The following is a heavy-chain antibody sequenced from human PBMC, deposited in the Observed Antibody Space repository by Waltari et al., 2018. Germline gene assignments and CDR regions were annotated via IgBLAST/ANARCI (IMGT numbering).Heavy chain of an antibody. CDR3: AGAEEGIAAAFDY. CDR1: GGSVSRGSDY. Sequence: QVQLQESGPGLVKPSQTLSLTCPVSGGSVSRGSDYWSWVRQPPGKGLEWIGEIYHSGSTNYNPSLKSRVTISVDKSKNQFSLKLSSVTAADTAVYYCAGAEEGIAAAFDYWGQGTLVTVSS. J-gene: IGHJ4*02. V-gene: IGHV4-4*02. D-gene: IGHD6-13*01. CDR2: IYHSGST.